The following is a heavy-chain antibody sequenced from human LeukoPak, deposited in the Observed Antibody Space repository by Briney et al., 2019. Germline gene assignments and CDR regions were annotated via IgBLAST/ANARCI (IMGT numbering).Heavy chain of an antibody. D-gene: IGHD3-22*01. CDR3: AKNYYDSSGYYLHYYYYYMDV. CDR2: IWYDGSNK. CDR1: GFTSSTYG. Sequence: GGSLRLSCAASGFTSSTYGMHWVRQAPGKGLEWVAVIWYDGSNKYYADSVKGRFTISRDNSKNTLYLQMNSLRVEDTAVYYCAKNYYDSSGYYLHYYYYYMDVWGRGTTVTVSS. J-gene: IGHJ6*03. V-gene: IGHV3-33*06.